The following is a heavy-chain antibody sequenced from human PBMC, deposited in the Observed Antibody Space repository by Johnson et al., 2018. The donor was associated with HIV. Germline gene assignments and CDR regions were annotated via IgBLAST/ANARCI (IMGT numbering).Heavy chain of an antibody. J-gene: IGHJ3*02. CDR1: GFTFSSYA. CDR2: ISGGDDST. Sequence: QLVESGGGVVQPGRSLRLSCAASGFTFSSYAMSWVRQAPGKALEWVSAISGGDDSTYYADSVKGRFTISRDNAKNSLYLQMNSLRAEDTAVYYCARAVYGGAFDIWGQGTMVTVSS. D-gene: IGHD5/OR15-5a*01. CDR3: ARAVYGGAFDI. V-gene: IGHV3-23*04.